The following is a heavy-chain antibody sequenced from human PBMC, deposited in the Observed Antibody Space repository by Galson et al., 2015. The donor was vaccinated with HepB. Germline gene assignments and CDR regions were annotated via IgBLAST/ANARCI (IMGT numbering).Heavy chain of an antibody. CDR2: INAGNGNT. Sequence: SVKVSCKASGYTFTSYAMHWVRQAPGQRLEWMGWINAGNGNTKYSQKFQGRVTITRDTSASTAYMELSSLRSEDTAVYYCARLSSPLDTYYDFWSGYYEAWFDPWGQGTLVTVSS. V-gene: IGHV1-3*01. CDR3: ARLSSPLDTYYDFWSGYYEAWFDP. D-gene: IGHD3-3*01. CDR1: GYTFTSYA. J-gene: IGHJ5*02.